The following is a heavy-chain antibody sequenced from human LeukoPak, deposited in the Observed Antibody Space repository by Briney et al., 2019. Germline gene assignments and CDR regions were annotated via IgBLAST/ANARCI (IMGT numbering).Heavy chain of an antibody. V-gene: IGHV4-59*08. J-gene: IGHJ3*01. CDR1: GGSINTNTYH. Sequence: SETLSLTCSVSGGSINTNTYHWSWIRQAPGKGLEWIGNIYYIGNTNYNPSLKSRVSISIDTSSNQFFLTLSSVTAADTAVYYCVRSLGSKNAFDVWGQGRMVTVSS. D-gene: IGHD1-1*01. CDR2: IYYIGNT. CDR3: VRSLGSKNAFDV.